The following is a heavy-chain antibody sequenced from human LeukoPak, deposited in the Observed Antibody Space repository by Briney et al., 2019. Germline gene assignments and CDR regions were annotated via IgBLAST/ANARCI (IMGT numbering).Heavy chain of an antibody. V-gene: IGHV3-21*01. CDR2: ISSSSSYI. D-gene: IGHD5-12*01. J-gene: IGHJ4*02. CDR1: EFTFSSYS. CDR3: ARDSDSGYDPNDY. Sequence: PGGSLRLSCAASEFTFSSYSMNWVRQAPGKGLEWVSSISSSSSYIYYADSVKGRFTISRDNAKNSLYPQMNSLRAEDTAVYYYARDSDSGYDPNDYWGQGTLVTVSS.